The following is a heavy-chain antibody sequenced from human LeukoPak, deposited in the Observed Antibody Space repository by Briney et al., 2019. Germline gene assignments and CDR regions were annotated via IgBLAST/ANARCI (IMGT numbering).Heavy chain of an antibody. J-gene: IGHJ4*02. Sequence: GGSLRLSCAASGFSLSDHYMDWVRQAPGQGLEWVARIRNKANSYSTEYGASVKGRFTISGDDSKNSLSLQMNSLKTEDTAVYYCARTTRHNNYWNCFDYWGQGALVTVSS. D-gene: IGHD5-24*01. CDR2: IRNKANSYST. V-gene: IGHV3-72*01. CDR3: ARTTRHNNYWNCFDY. CDR1: GFSLSDHY.